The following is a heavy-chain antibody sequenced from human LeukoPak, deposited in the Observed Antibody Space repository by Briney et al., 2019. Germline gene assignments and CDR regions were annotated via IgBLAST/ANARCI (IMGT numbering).Heavy chain of an antibody. CDR1: GFTLCSYA. D-gene: IGHD3-9*01. CDR3: AKERRSYYDILTGYSPFDY. V-gene: IGHV3-23*01. Sequence: PPGGSLRLSCAASGFTLCSYAMSGVPEAPGRGREGGLALFGSGGSTYYAESVKGRFTISKNNSKNTLYLQMNSLGAEHTAVYYCAKERRSYYDILTGYSPFDYWGQGTLVTVSS. CDR2: LFGSGGST. J-gene: IGHJ4*02.